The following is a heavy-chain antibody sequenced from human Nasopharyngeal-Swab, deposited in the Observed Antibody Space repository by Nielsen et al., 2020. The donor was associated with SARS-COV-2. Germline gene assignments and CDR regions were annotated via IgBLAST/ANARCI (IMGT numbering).Heavy chain of an antibody. Sequence: VRQMPGKGLEWMERIDPSDSYTNYSPSFQGHVTISADKSISTAYLQWSSLKASDTAMYYCARQPPTGSGRGGVDVWGQGTTVTVSS. V-gene: IGHV5-10-1*01. J-gene: IGHJ6*02. CDR3: ARQPPTGSGRGGVDV. CDR2: IDPSDSYT. D-gene: IGHD3-10*01.